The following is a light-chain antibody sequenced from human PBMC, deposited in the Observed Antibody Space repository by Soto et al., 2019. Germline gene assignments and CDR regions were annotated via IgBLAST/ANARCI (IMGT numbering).Light chain of an antibody. V-gene: IGLV1-40*01. Sequence: QSVLTQPPSVSGAPGQRVTISCTGSNSNIGADFYVQWYQQLPGTPPKLLIYGNSYRPSGVPDRFSGSKSGSSASLAITGLQADDEADYYCQSYDSSLSAYVFGAGTKLTVL. CDR1: NSNIGADFY. CDR3: QSYDSSLSAYV. CDR2: GNS. J-gene: IGLJ1*01.